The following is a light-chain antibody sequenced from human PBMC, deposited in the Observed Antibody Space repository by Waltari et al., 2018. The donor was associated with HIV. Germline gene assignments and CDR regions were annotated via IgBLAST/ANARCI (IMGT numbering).Light chain of an antibody. J-gene: IGKJ2*01. Sequence: EIVVTQSPVTLSVSPGERATLSCRASQSVSSNLAWYQQNPGQAPRLLIYGASTRATGIPARFSGSGSGTEFTLTISSLQSEDFAVYYCQQYNNWPRTFGQGTKLEIK. V-gene: IGKV3-15*01. CDR1: QSVSSN. CDR3: QQYNNWPRT. CDR2: GAS.